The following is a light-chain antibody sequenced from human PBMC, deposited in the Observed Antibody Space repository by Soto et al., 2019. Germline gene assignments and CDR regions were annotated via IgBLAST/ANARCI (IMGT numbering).Light chain of an antibody. V-gene: IGLV2-14*03. J-gene: IGLJ1*01. CDR1: SSVVGGYNY. CDR3: SSYTTSNTRQIV. Sequence: QSALTQPASVSGSPGQSITISCTGTSSVVGGYNYVSWYQHHPGKAPKLIIYDVTNRPSGVSNPFSGSKSGNTASLTISGLQPEDEADYYCSSYTTSNTRQIVFGTGTKLTVL. CDR2: DVT.